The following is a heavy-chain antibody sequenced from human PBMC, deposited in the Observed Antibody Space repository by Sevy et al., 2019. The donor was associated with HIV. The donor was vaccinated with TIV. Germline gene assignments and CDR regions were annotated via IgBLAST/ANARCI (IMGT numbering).Heavy chain of an antibody. CDR3: ARDRKVLLVVYAIPFDAFDI. Sequence: GGSLRLSCTASGFTFSNHAMHWVRQGPGKGPEWVAFIRNDGSHEYYADSVKGRFTTSRDNSKNTRYLQMNSLGPEDTAVYYCARDRKVLLVVYAIPFDAFDIWGQGTMVTVSS. CDR2: IRNDGSHE. CDR1: GFTFSNHA. V-gene: IGHV3-30*02. J-gene: IGHJ3*02. D-gene: IGHD2-8*02.